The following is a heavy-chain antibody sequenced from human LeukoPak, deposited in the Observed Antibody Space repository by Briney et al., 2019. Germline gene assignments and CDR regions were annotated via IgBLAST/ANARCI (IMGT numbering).Heavy chain of an antibody. J-gene: IGHJ2*01. CDR1: GDSFSSFH. Sequence: SETLSLTCSVSGDSFSSFHWHWIRQPPGKGLEWIGYIFHTGSTNYNPSLERRVTMSVDTSKNQFSLYLTSVTAADTAVYYCAKVPGRYLDFLWYFDLWGRGTLVTVSS. CDR2: IFHTGST. V-gene: IGHV4-59*01. CDR3: AKVPGRYLDFLWYFDL. D-gene: IGHD3-9*01.